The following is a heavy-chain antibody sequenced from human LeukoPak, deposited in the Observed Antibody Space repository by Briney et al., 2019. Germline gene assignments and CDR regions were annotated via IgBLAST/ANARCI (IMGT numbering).Heavy chain of an antibody. CDR3: AREISDTMVRGVIIRDAFDI. V-gene: IGHV3-11*01. Sequence: LSLTCTVSGGSISSGGYYWSWIRQAPGKGLEWVSYISSSGSTIYYADSVKGRFTISRDNAKNSLYLQMNSLRAEDTAVYYCAREISDTMVRGVIIRDAFDIWGQGTMVTVSS. J-gene: IGHJ3*02. D-gene: IGHD3-10*01. CDR2: ISSSGSTI. CDR1: GGSISSGGYY.